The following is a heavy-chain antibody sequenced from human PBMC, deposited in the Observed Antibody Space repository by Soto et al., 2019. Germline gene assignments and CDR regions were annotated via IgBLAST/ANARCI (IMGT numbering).Heavy chain of an antibody. CDR2: IWYDGSNK. D-gene: IGHD5-18*01. V-gene: IGHV3-33*01. CDR3: ARDKLYSYGYHFDY. J-gene: IGHJ4*02. Sequence: QVQLVESGGGVVQPGRSLRLSCAASGFTFSSYGMHWVRQAPGKGLEWVAVIWYDGSNKYYADSVKGRFTISRDNSKNTLYLQMNSLRAEDTAVYYCARDKLYSYGYHFDYWGQGTLVTVSS. CDR1: GFTFSSYG.